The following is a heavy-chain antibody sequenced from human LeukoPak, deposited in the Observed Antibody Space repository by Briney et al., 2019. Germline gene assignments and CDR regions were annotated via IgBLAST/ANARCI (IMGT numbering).Heavy chain of an antibody. CDR2: IYPGDSDT. D-gene: IGHD5-18*01. J-gene: IGHJ3*02. CDR1: GYSFTNYW. Sequence: GESLKISCKGSGYSFTNYWIGWVRHMPGKGLEWMGIIYPGDSDTRYSPSFQGQVTISADKSISTAYLQWSSLKASDTAMYYCARTWIQDNHAFDIWGQGTMVTVSS. V-gene: IGHV5-51*01. CDR3: ARTWIQDNHAFDI.